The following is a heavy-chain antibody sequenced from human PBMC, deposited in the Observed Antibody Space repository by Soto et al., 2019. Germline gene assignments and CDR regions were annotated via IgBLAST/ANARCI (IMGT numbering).Heavy chain of an antibody. J-gene: IGHJ4*02. CDR1: GFTFSSYA. V-gene: IGHV3-23*01. D-gene: IGHD3-10*01. Sequence: GGSLRLSCAASGFTFSSYAMSWVRQAPGKGLEWVSAISGSGGSTYYADSVKGRFTISRDNSKNTLYLQMNSLRAEDTALYYCAKSWVGGSGSYYYWGQGTLVTVSS. CDR2: ISGSGGST. CDR3: AKSWVGGSGSYYY.